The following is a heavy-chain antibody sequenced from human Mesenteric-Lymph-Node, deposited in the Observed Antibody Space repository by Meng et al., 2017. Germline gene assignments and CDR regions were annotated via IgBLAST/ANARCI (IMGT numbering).Heavy chain of an antibody. V-gene: IGHV1-18*01. D-gene: IGHD3-22*01. CDR1: CYTFTSYG. Sequence: ASVKVSCKASCYTFTSYGISWVRQAPGQGLEWMGWISAYNGNTNYAQKLQGRVTMTPDTSTSTAYIELRSLSSDDTAVYYWMRDPPDQNSYYNAHYYYYGMDVWGQGTTVTVSS. CDR3: MRDPPDQNSYYNAHYYYYGMDV. CDR2: ISAYNGNT. J-gene: IGHJ6*02.